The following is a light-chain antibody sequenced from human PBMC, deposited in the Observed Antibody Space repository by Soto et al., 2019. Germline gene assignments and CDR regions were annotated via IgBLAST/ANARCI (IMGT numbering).Light chain of an antibody. CDR1: TNDVGGYNY. J-gene: IGLJ1*01. V-gene: IGLV2-14*03. CDR2: EVS. Sequence: QSALTQPASVSGSPGQSITISCTGTTNDVGGYNYVSWYQQHPGKAPKLMIYEVSNRPSGVSNRFSGSKSGNTASLTISGLQAEDEADYYCSSYRSSSSLGVFGTGTKLTVL. CDR3: SSYRSSSSLGV.